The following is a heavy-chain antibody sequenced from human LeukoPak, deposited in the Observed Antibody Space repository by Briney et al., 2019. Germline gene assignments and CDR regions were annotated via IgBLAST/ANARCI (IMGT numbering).Heavy chain of an antibody. CDR1: GYTFTSYG. Sequence: ASVKVSCKASGYTFTSYGISWVRQAPGQGLEWMGWISAYNGNTNYAQKLQGRVTMTTDTSTSTAYMELRSLRSDDTAVYYCAREDIVVVPAALGGYYYHGMDVWGQGTTVTVSS. D-gene: IGHD2-2*01. J-gene: IGHJ6*02. CDR3: AREDIVVVPAALGGYYYHGMDV. V-gene: IGHV1-18*01. CDR2: ISAYNGNT.